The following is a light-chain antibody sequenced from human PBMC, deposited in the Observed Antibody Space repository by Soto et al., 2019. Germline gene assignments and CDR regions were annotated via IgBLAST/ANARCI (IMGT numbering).Light chain of an antibody. V-gene: IGKV1-5*01. Sequence: DIQMTQSPSTLSASVGDRVSITCRASQSVGNSLAWYQQRPGKAPKLLIFDASTLESGVPSKFSGSGSDTDFTFTISSLQSDDSATYYCQQYNTYGLTFGGGTKVEIK. J-gene: IGKJ4*02. CDR2: DAS. CDR3: QQYNTYGLT. CDR1: QSVGNS.